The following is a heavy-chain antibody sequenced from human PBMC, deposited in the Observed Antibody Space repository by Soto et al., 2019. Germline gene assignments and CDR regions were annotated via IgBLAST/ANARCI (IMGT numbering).Heavy chain of an antibody. D-gene: IGHD6-13*01. V-gene: IGHV3-23*01. Sequence: GGSLRLSCAASGFTFSSYAMSWVRQAPGKGLEWVPAISGSGGSTYYADSVKGRFTISRDNSKNTLYLQMNSLRAEDTAVYYCAKDLEEQQLATTFDYWGQGTLVTVSS. CDR2: ISGSGGST. J-gene: IGHJ4*02. CDR3: AKDLEEQQLATTFDY. CDR1: GFTFSSYA.